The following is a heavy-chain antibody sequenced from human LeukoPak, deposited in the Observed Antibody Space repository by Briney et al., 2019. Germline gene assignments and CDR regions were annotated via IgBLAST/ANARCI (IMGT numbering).Heavy chain of an antibody. J-gene: IGHJ6*03. CDR2: MNPNSGNT. CDR1: GFTFTIYD. Sequence: ASVKVSCKTSGFTFTIYDINWVRQATGQGLEWMGWMNPNSGNTGYAQKFQGRVTMTRNTSISTAYMELSSLRSEDTAVYYCARGSSIEGYYYYMDVWGKGTTVTVSS. V-gene: IGHV1-8*01. CDR3: ARGSSIEGYYYYMDV.